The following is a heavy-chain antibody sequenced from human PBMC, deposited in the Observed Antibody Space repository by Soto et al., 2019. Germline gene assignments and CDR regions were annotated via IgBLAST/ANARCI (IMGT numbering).Heavy chain of an antibody. CDR1: WFSLSTRGVG. CDR2: SYWNDDK. J-gene: IGHJ5*02. CDR3: AHSPRPRDNWFDP. Sequence: EACPSLVKPPKTLPLNCTFFWFSLSTRGVGVGWVRQPPGKALEWLALSYWNDDKRYSPSLKSRLTITKDTSKNQVVLTMTNMDPVDTATYYCAHSPRPRDNWFDPWGQGTLVTVSS. V-gene: IGHV2-5*01.